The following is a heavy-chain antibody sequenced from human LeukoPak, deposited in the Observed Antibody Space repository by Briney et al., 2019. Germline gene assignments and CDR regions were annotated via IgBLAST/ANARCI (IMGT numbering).Heavy chain of an antibody. V-gene: IGHV4-59*12. CDR1: GGSISSYY. CDR2: IYYSGTT. Sequence: PSETLSLTCTVSGGSISSYYWSWIRQPPGKGLEWIGYIYYSGTTNYNPSLESRVTISVDTSKNQFTLKLSSVTAADTAVYYCARYLALWAFDIWGQGTMVTVSS. D-gene: IGHD2-21*01. CDR3: ARYLALWAFDI. J-gene: IGHJ3*02.